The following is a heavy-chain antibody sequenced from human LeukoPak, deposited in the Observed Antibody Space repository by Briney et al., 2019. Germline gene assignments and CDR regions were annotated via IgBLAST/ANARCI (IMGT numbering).Heavy chain of an antibody. Sequence: GGSLRLSCAASGFTFSNAWMTWVRLAPGKGLEWVGRIKTKTVGETTDYAAPVKGRFTISRDDSKNTLYLEMNSLKTEDTGVYYCTTENSWGQGTLVTVSS. CDR2: IKTKTVGETT. V-gene: IGHV3-15*01. J-gene: IGHJ4*02. CDR1: GFTFSNAW. CDR3: TTENS.